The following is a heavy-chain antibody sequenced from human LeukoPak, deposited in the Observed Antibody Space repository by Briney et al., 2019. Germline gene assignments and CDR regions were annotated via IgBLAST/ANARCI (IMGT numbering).Heavy chain of an antibody. CDR2: ISYDGSNK. J-gene: IGHJ4*02. V-gene: IGHV3-30*04. Sequence: GGSLRLSCAASGFTFSSYAMHWVRQAPGKGLEWVAVISYDGSNKYYADSVKGRFTISRDNYKNTLSLQMNSLRVEDMAVYYCAKDGDDGIESWGQGTLVTVSS. CDR1: GFTFSSYA. CDR3: AKDGDDGIES. D-gene: IGHD7-27*01.